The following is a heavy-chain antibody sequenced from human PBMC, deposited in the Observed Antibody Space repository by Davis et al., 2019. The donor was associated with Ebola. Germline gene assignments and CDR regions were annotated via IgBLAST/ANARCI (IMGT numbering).Heavy chain of an antibody. Sequence: ASVKVSCKASGYTFTGHYVHWVRQTPGQGLEWMGWIDPDSGGTNFAQKFQGRVTMTRDTSINTAYMELSRLRSDDTAIYYCARDGVLCSGGSCSGDFDYWGQGTLVTVSS. CDR3: ARDGVLCSGGSCSGDFDY. D-gene: IGHD2-15*01. CDR1: GYTFTGHY. V-gene: IGHV1-2*02. J-gene: IGHJ4*02. CDR2: IDPDSGGT.